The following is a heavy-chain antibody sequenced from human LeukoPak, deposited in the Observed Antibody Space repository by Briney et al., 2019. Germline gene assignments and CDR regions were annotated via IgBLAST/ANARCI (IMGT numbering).Heavy chain of an antibody. CDR2: IRGSGGST. Sequence: GGSLRLSCAASGFTFSSYAMSWVRQAPGKGLEWVAAIRGSGGSTYYADSVKGRFTISRDNSKNTLYLQMTSLRAEDTAVYYCAKRATVTTFSNHNYFDYWGQGTLVTVSS. J-gene: IGHJ4*02. CDR3: AKRATVTTFSNHNYFDY. D-gene: IGHD4-17*01. CDR1: GFTFSSYA. V-gene: IGHV3-23*01.